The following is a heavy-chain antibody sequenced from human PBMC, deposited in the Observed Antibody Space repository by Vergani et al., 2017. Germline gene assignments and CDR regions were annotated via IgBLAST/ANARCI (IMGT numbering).Heavy chain of an antibody. V-gene: IGHV3-73*01. D-gene: IGHD3-10*01. CDR3: SAQTQSCHDY. CDR2: IRRRSEHYAT. Sequence: EVQLMESGGGWAQPGGSLRLSCAASGFVFSESPIHWVRQVPGKGLEWLGHIRRRSEHYATAYGPSLIGRATISRDDSTNTAYLQLSSLGIDDTAIYFCSAQTQSCHDYWGQGTLVAVSS. J-gene: IGHJ4*02. CDR1: GFVFSESP.